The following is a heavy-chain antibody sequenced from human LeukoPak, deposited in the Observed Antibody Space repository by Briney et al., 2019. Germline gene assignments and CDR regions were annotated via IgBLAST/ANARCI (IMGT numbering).Heavy chain of an antibody. D-gene: IGHD3-3*01. CDR3: ARGELNDFWSGYDTHDAFDI. Sequence: GGSLRFYCAASGFTFSSYGMHWVRQAPGKGLEWVSSIRSSSSYIYYADSVKGRFTISRDNAKNSLYLQMNSLRAEDTAVYYCARGELNDFWSGYDTHDAFDIWGQGTMVTVSS. V-gene: IGHV3-21*01. CDR1: GFTFSSYG. CDR2: IRSSSSYI. J-gene: IGHJ3*02.